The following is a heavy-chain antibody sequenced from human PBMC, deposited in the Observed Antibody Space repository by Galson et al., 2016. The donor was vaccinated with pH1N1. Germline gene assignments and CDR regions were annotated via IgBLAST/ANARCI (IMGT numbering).Heavy chain of an antibody. CDR2: MNPNNDNT. CDR3: ARGGYCSGGSCYDGFDY. Sequence: SVKVSCKASGYTLTSYDINWVRQATGQGLEWMGWMNPNNDNTGYAQKFQGRVTMTRNTSISTAYMELSSLRSEDTAVYYCARGGYCSGGSCYDGFDYWGQGTLVAGS. D-gene: IGHD2-15*01. J-gene: IGHJ4*02. CDR1: GYTLTSYD. V-gene: IGHV1-8*01.